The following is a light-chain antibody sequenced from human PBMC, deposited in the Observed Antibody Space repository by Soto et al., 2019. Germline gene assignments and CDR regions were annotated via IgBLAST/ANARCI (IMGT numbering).Light chain of an antibody. CDR3: QQYGRT. J-gene: IGKJ1*01. CDR1: QSISSSY. CDR2: GAS. V-gene: IGKV3-20*01. Sequence: EIVLTQSPGTLSLSLGERATLSCRASQSISSSYLAWYQQKPGQAPRLLIYGASSRATGIPDRFSGSGSVTDFTLTISRLEPEDFAVYYCQQYGRTFGQGTKVEIK.